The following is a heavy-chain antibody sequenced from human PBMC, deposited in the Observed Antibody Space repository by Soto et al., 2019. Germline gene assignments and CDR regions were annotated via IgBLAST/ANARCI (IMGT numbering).Heavy chain of an antibody. Sequence: SETLSLTCAVSGDSISSSNWWSWVRQPPGKGLEWIGEIYHSGSTIYNPSLKSRVTISLDKSKNQFSLKLTSVTAADTAVYYCARYDFGTFDSWGQGTLVTVSS. CDR2: IYHSGST. CDR3: ARYDFGTFDS. J-gene: IGHJ4*02. D-gene: IGHD4-17*01. V-gene: IGHV4-4*02. CDR1: GDSISSSNW.